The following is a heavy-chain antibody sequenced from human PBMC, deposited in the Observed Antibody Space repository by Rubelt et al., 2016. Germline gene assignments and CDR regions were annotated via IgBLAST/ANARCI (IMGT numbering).Heavy chain of an antibody. Sequence: QVQLVESGGGVVQPGRSLRLSCAASGFTFNNYAMHWVRKARGKGLEWVAVISFDGNDKYYTDSVHGRFSISRDNSKNTVSLQMKSLRPDDTAIYYCARSDSGSGHDYWGQGALVTVSS. D-gene: IGHD5-12*01. CDR1: GFTFNNYA. V-gene: IGHV3-30*04. CDR3: ARSDSGSGHDY. J-gene: IGHJ4*02. CDR2: ISFDGNDK.